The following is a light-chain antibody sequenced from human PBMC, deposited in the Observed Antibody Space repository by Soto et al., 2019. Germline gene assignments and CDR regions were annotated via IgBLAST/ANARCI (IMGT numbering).Light chain of an antibody. J-gene: IGLJ1*01. V-gene: IGLV2-14*01. Sequence: QSALTQPASVSGSPGQSITISCTGTSSDVGGYNYVSWYQQHPGKAPKLMIYDVSNRPSGVSNRFSGSKSGNTASLTISGLQAEHEADYYCSSYTSSSTLYYVFGTGTKLTVL. CDR2: DVS. CDR1: SSDVGGYNY. CDR3: SSYTSSSTLYYV.